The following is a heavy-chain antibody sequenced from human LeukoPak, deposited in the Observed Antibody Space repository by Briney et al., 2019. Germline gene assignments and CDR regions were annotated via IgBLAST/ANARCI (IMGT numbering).Heavy chain of an antibody. J-gene: IGHJ6*02. CDR3: ARGHYGLDV. CDR1: GFTFSDYY. Sequence: GGSLRLSCAASGFTFSDYYLSWIRQAPGEGLAWVSYISSSGSAIFYVDSVKSRFTISRDNAKNSLYLQMNSLRAEDTAIYYCARGHYGLDVWGQGTTVTVSS. CDR2: ISSSGSAI. V-gene: IGHV3-11*01.